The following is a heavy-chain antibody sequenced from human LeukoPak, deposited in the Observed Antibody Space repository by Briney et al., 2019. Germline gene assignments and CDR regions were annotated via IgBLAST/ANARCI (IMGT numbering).Heavy chain of an antibody. CDR1: GYSFTSYY. D-gene: IGHD1-26*01. J-gene: IGHJ3*02. CDR3: ARYGGNLRIYAFDI. CDR2: INPNSGST. V-gene: IGHV1-46*01. Sequence: ASVKVSCKASGYSFTSYYVHWVRQAPGQGLEWMGIINPNSGSTDYAQKFQGRVTMTRDTSTSTVYMELSSLRSEDTAVYYCARYGGNLRIYAFDIWGQGTMVTVSS.